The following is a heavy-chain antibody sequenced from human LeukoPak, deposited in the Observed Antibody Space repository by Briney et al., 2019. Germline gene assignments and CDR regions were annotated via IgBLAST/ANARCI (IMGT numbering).Heavy chain of an antibody. CDR1: GGSIRSSYYY. D-gene: IGHD5-18*01. CDR3: ARTAMISTWYFDL. J-gene: IGHJ2*01. Sequence: PSETLSLTCTVSGGSIRSSYYYWGWIRQPPGKGLEWIGSIYDSGSTYYNPSLKSRVTISVDTSKNQFSLKLISVTAADTAVYYCARTAMISTWYFDLWGRGTLVTVSS. V-gene: IGHV4-39*07. CDR2: IYDSGST.